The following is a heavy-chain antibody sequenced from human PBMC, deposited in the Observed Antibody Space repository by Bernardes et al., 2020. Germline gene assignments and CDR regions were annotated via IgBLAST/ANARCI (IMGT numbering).Heavy chain of an antibody. V-gene: IGHV4-59*01. CDR3: ARVGEGVVVPTALYYMDV. CDR1: GGSISSFY. Sequence: SETLSLTCTVSGGSISSFYWSWIRQPPGKGLEWIGYIHYSGRTNYNPSLKSRVTISVDTSKNQFSLKLSSVTAADMAVYYCARVGEGVVVPTALYYMDVWGKETTVTVSS. D-gene: IGHD2-2*01. J-gene: IGHJ6*03. CDR2: IHYSGRT.